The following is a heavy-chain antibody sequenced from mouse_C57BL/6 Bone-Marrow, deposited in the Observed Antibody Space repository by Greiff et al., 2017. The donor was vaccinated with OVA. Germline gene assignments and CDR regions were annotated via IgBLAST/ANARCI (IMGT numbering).Heavy chain of an antibody. D-gene: IGHD4-1*01. J-gene: IGHJ2*01. CDR1: GYSITSGYY. CDR3: ARRKNWDHFDY. CDR2: ISYDGSN. Sequence: VQLQQSGPGLVKPSQSLSLTCSVTGYSITSGYYWNWIRQFPGNKLEWMGYISYDGSNNYNPSLKNRISITRDTSKNQFFLKLNSVTTEDTATYDCARRKNWDHFDYWGQGTTLTVSS. V-gene: IGHV3-6*01.